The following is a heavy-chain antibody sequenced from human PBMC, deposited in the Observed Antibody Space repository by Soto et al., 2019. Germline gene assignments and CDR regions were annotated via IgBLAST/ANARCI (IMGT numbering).Heavy chain of an antibody. J-gene: IGHJ4*02. CDR3: ARTHSGSYYSVFNY. D-gene: IGHD1-26*01. CDR1: NFSISSGYS. Sequence: XATLYLSCVVSNFSISSGYSWGCIRQSPGKGLEWIASIYRSGTTSYNPSLKSRVTISVDPSKNQFSLMLTAVTAADTAVYYCARTHSGSYYSVFNYWGRGSLVTVSS. CDR2: IYRSGTT. V-gene: IGHV4-38-2*01.